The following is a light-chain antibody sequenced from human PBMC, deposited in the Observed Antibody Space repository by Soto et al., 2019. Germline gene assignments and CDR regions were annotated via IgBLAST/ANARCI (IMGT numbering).Light chain of an antibody. V-gene: IGKV1-5*03. CDR3: QQYNSYSWT. CDR2: KAS. J-gene: IGKJ1*01. Sequence: DIQMTQSPSSLSASVGDTVTITCRASQSIGKHLNWYQQKPGKAPKFLIYKASNLENGVPSRFSGSGSGTEFTLTISSLQSDDFATYYCQQYNSYSWTFGQGTKVDIK. CDR1: QSIGKH.